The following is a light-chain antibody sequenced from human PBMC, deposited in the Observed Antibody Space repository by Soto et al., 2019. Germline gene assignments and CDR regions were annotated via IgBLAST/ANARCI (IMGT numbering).Light chain of an antibody. Sequence: EIVLTQAPGTLSLSPGERATLSCRASQSVSSSYLAWYQQTPGQAPRLLIYDASTRATGIPDRFSGSGSGTDFTLTISRLEPEDFAVYYCQQYGGSPRTFGQGTKVDIK. CDR2: DAS. CDR1: QSVSSSY. V-gene: IGKV3-20*01. CDR3: QQYGGSPRT. J-gene: IGKJ1*01.